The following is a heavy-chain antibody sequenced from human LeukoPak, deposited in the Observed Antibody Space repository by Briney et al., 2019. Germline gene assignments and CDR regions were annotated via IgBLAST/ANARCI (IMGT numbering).Heavy chain of an antibody. D-gene: IGHD1-26*01. CDR1: GYSFTNYW. Sequence: GESLKISCKASGYSFTNYWIGWVRQMPGKGLEWMGIIYPGDSDTRYSPSFQGQVTISADKSISTAYLQWSSLKASDTAMYYCARGATYYYYYMDVWGKGTTVTVSS. V-gene: IGHV5-51*01. CDR3: ARGATYYYYYMDV. J-gene: IGHJ6*03. CDR2: IYPGDSDT.